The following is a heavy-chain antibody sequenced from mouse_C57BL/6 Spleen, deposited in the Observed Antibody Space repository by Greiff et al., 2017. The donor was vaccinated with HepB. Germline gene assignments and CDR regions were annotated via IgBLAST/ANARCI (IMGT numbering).Heavy chain of an antibody. Sequence: VKLQQSGAELARPGASVKLSCKASGYTFTSYGISWVKQRTGQGLEWIGEIYPRSGNTYYNEKFKGKATLTADKSSSTAYMELRSLTSEDSAVYFCARVGTHYYAMDYWGQGTSVTVSS. D-gene: IGHD3-3*01. CDR3: ARVGTHYYAMDY. V-gene: IGHV1-81*01. CDR1: GYTFTSYG. CDR2: IYPRSGNT. J-gene: IGHJ4*01.